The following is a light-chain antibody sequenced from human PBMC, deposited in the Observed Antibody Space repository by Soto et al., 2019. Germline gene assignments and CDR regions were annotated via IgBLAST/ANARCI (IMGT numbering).Light chain of an antibody. CDR3: QQYGSSPET. Sequence: EIVLTQSPGTQSLSPGQRATLSCRASQSVSSGYLAWYQLRPGQAPRLLIYGASSWATGIPDRFSGSGSGTDFTLTISRLEPEDFAVYYCQQYGSSPETFGQGTKLEIK. J-gene: IGKJ2*01. CDR1: QSVSSGY. V-gene: IGKV3-20*01. CDR2: GAS.